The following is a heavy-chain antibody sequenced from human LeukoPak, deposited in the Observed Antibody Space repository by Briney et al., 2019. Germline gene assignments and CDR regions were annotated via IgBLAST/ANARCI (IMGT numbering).Heavy chain of an antibody. V-gene: IGHV4-30-2*01. Sequence: PSETLSLTCAVSGGSISSGGYSWSWIRQPPGKGLEWIGYIYHSGSTYYNPSLKSRVTISVDRSKNQFSLKLSSVTAADTAVYYCARGKTMVRGADYYYYYGMDVWGQGTTVTVSS. CDR2: IYHSGST. J-gene: IGHJ6*02. CDR3: ARGKTMVRGADYYYYYGMDV. CDR1: GGSISSGGYS. D-gene: IGHD3-10*01.